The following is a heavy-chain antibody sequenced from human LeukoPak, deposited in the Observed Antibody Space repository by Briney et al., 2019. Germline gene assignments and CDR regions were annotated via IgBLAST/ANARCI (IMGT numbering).Heavy chain of an antibody. CDR3: ARDSYDSSGYFFDY. J-gene: IGHJ4*02. CDR1: GGSISSSNW. Sequence: SETLSLTCAVSGGSISSSNWWSWVRPPPGKGLEWIGSIYHSGSTYYNPSLKSRVTISVDTSKNQFSLKLSSVTAADTAVYYCARDSYDSSGYFFDYWGQGTLVTVSS. V-gene: IGHV4-4*02. CDR2: IYHSGST. D-gene: IGHD3-22*01.